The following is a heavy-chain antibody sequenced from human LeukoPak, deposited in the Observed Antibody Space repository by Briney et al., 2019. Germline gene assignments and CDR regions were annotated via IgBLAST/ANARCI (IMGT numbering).Heavy chain of an antibody. V-gene: IGHV1-18*01. CDR3: ARDSEYCGGDCYSVY. D-gene: IGHD2-21*02. CDR2: ISAYNGNT. Sequence: ASVKVSCTASGYTFTSYGIGWVRQAPGQGLEWMGWISAYNGNTNYAQKLQGRVTMTTDTSTSTAYMELRSLRSDDTAVYYCARDSEYCGGDCYSVYWGQGTLVTVSS. J-gene: IGHJ4*02. CDR1: GYTFTSYG.